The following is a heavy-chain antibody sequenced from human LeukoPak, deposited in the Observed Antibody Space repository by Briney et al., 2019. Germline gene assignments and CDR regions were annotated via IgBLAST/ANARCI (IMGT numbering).Heavy chain of an antibody. J-gene: IGHJ4*02. Sequence: GGSLRLSCAASGFTVSSNYMSWVRQAPGKGLEWVSVLYSGGSTYYADSVKGRFTISRDNSKNTLYLQMNSLRAEDTAVYYCAKDRYDILTGYYLFDYWGQGTLVTVSS. CDR3: AKDRYDILTGYYLFDY. V-gene: IGHV3-53*01. D-gene: IGHD3-9*01. CDR2: LYSGGST. CDR1: GFTVSSNY.